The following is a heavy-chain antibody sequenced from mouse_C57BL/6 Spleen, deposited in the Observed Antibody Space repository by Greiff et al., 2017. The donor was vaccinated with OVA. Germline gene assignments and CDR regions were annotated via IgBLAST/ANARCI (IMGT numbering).Heavy chain of an antibody. Sequence: EVMLQQSGPELVKPGASVKISCKASGYTFTDYYMNWVKQSHGKSLEWIGDINPNNGGTSYNQKFKGKATLTVDKSSSTAYMELRSLTSEDSAVYYCARGDDGSLYFDYWGQGTTLTVSS. CDR3: ARGDDGSLYFDY. V-gene: IGHV1-26*01. J-gene: IGHJ2*01. D-gene: IGHD2-3*01. CDR2: INPNNGGT. CDR1: GYTFTDYY.